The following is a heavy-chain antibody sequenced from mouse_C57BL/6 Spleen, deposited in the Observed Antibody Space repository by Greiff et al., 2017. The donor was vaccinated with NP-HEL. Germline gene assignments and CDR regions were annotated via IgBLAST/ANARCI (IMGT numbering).Heavy chain of an antibody. CDR1: GYTFTSYW. CDR2: IYPGSGST. J-gene: IGHJ2*01. D-gene: IGHD1-1*01. Sequence: QVQLQQPGAELVKPGASVKMSCKASGYTFTSYWITWVKQRPGQGLEWIGDIYPGSGSTNYNEKFKSKATLTVDTSSSTAYMQLSSLTSEDSAVYYCAITTVVGDYFDYWGQGTTLTVSS. CDR3: AITTVVGDYFDY. V-gene: IGHV1-55*01.